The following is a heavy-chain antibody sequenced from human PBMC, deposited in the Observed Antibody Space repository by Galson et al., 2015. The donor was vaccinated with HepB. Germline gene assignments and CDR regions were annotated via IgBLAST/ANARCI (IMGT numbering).Heavy chain of an antibody. Sequence: VKVSCKVSGYTFTDYYMHWVQQAPGKGLEWMGLVDPEDGETIYAEKFQGRVTITADTSTDTAYMELSSLRSEDTAVYYCATAPYSGSYEFDYWGQGTLVTVSS. CDR2: VDPEDGET. J-gene: IGHJ4*02. CDR1: GYTFTDYY. V-gene: IGHV1-69-2*01. D-gene: IGHD1-26*01. CDR3: ATAPYSGSYEFDY.